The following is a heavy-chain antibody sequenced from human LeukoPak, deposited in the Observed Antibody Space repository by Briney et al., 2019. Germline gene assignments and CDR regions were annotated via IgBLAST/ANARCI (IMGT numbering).Heavy chain of an antibody. CDR3: AKDTRPQSSGYSHFDY. V-gene: IGHV3-9*03. Sequence: GGSLRLSCAASGFTFNDYAMYWVRQAPGKGLEWVSRISWNSGVTAYADSVKGRFTISRDNAKNSLYLQMISLRAEDMALYYCAKDTRPQSSGYSHFDYWGQGTLVTVSS. CDR1: GFTFNDYA. J-gene: IGHJ4*02. CDR2: ISWNSGVT. D-gene: IGHD3-22*01.